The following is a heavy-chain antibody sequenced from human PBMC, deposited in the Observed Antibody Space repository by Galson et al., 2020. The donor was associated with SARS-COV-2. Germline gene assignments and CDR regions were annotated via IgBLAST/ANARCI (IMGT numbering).Heavy chain of an antibody. D-gene: IGHD3-22*01. V-gene: IGHV4-34*01. CDR2: ISHSGTT. CDR1: GWSFSGYY. J-gene: IGHJ4*02. CDR3: ARKVRRWVPRDDSRLFDY. Sequence: SETLSLTCAVYGWSFSGYYWSWIRQPPGKGLEWILEISHSGTTNYNPALKSRVTISVDTSKNQFSLKLSSVTAADTAVYYCARKVRRWVPRDDSRLFDYWGQGTLVTVSS.